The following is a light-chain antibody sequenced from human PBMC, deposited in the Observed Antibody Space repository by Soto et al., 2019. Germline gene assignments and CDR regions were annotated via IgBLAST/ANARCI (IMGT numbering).Light chain of an antibody. CDR1: SGHSSYA. J-gene: IGLJ3*02. CDR2: LNSDGSH. V-gene: IGLV4-69*01. CDR3: VLYMGSGIRV. Sequence: QPVLTQSPSASASLGASVKLTCTLSSGHSSYAIAWHQQQPEKGPRYLMKLNSDGSHSKGDGIPDRFSGSSSGAERYLTISSLQSEDEADYYCVLYMGSGIRVFGGGTKLTVL.